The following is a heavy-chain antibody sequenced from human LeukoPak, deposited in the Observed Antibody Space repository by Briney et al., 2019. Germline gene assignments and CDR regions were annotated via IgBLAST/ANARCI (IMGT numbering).Heavy chain of an antibody. CDR3: ARVAIEMASWFDP. Sequence: ASVKVSCKASGYTFTGYHMHWVRQAPGQGLEWMGWINPNSGDTNYAQKFQGRVTMTRDTSISTAYMELTRLRSDDTAVYYCARVAIEMASWFDPWGQGTLVTVSS. D-gene: IGHD5-24*01. V-gene: IGHV1-2*02. J-gene: IGHJ5*02. CDR2: INPNSGDT. CDR1: GYTFTGYH.